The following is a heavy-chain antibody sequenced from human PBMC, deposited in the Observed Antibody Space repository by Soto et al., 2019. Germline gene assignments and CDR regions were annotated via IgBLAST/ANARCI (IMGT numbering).Heavy chain of an antibody. CDR3: ARGSVGFGESNYVMDV. J-gene: IGHJ6*02. CDR1: GYTFTGYY. Sequence: ASVKVSCKASGYTFTGYYMHWVRQAPGQGLEWMGWINPNSGGTNYAQKFQGRVTMTRDTSISTAYMELSRLRSDDTAVYYCARGSVGFGESNYVMDVSGQRTTVAVCS. V-gene: IGHV1-2*02. CDR2: INPNSGGT. D-gene: IGHD3-10*01.